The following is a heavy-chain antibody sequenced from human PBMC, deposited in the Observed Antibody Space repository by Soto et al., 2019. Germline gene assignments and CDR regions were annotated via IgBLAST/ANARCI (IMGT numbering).Heavy chain of an antibody. CDR3: ATPSVLYQLPAKVYYYYYGMDV. CDR1: GYTLTELS. Sequence: GASVKVSCKVSGYTLTELSMHWVRQAPGKGXEWMGGFDPEDGETIYAQKFQGRVTMTEDTSTDTAYMELSSLRSEDTAVYYCATPSVLYQLPAKVYYYYYGMDVWGQGTTVTVSS. V-gene: IGHV1-24*01. CDR2: FDPEDGET. D-gene: IGHD2-2*01. J-gene: IGHJ6*02.